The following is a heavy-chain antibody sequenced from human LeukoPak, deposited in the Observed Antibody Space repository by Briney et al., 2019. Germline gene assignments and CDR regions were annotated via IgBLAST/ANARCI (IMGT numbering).Heavy chain of an antibody. CDR3: ARGRITMIVVAHNWFDP. V-gene: IGHV4-34*01. CDR1: GGSFSGYY. CDR2: INHSGST. J-gene: IGHJ5*02. D-gene: IGHD3-22*01. Sequence: SETLSLTCAVYGGSFSGYYWSWIRQPPGKGLEWIGEINHSGSTNYNPSLKSRVTISVDTSKDQFSLKLSSVTAADTAVYYCARGRITMIVVAHNWFDPWGQGTLVTVSS.